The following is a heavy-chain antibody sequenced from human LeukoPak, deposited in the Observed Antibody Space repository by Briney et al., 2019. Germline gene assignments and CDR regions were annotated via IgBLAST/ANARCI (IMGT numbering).Heavy chain of an antibody. Sequence: PGGSLRLSCAATGFIFKDFAMTWVRQAPGKGLEWVSGLTGSGSTYHADSVKGRFTISRDNSKNTLSLQMNSLRAEDTAVYYCAKMKGWRLYDYCMDVWGKGTTVTVSS. CDR1: GFIFKDFA. CDR2: LTGSGST. CDR3: AKMKGWRLYDYCMDV. V-gene: IGHV3-23*01. J-gene: IGHJ6*03. D-gene: IGHD2-15*01.